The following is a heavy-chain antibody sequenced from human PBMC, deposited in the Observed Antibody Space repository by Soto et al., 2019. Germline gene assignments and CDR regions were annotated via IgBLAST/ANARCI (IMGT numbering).Heavy chain of an antibody. V-gene: IGHV3-30*03. Sequence: QVQLVESGGGVVQPGRSLRLSCAASGFTFSSYGMHWVRQAPGKGLEWVAVISYDGSNKYYADSVKGRFTISRDNSKNTLYLQMNSLRAEDTAVYYCAQEKEGVAAGWVDPWGQGTLVTVSS. CDR1: GFTFSSYG. CDR3: AQEKEGVAAGWVDP. CDR2: ISYDGSNK. J-gene: IGHJ5*02. D-gene: IGHD6-19*01.